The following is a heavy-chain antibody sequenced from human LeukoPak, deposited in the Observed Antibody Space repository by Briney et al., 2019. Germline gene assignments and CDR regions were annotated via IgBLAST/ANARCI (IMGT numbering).Heavy chain of an antibody. V-gene: IGHV4-34*12. CDR2: IIHRGST. Sequence: SETLSLTCAVYGGSFSGYYWSWIRQPPGKGLEWIGEIIHRGSTNYNPSLKSRVTISLDTSKNQFSLKLTSVTAADTAVYYCATLPGGVTTPNPSWGQGTLVTVSS. CDR3: ATLPGGVTTPNPS. CDR1: GGSFSGYY. J-gene: IGHJ5*02. D-gene: IGHD4-17*01.